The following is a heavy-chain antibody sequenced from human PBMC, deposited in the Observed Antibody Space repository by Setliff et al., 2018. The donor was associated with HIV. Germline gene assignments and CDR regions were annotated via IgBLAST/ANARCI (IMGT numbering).Heavy chain of an antibody. CDR2: MSHSGST. D-gene: IGHD6-19*01. CDR3: ARGYSNVWPPIYNWFDP. Sequence: SETLSLICTVSGYSINSGYYWGWIRQPPGKGLEWIGSMSHSGSTYYNPSLKSRLTISVDTSKNQFSLKLSSVTAADTAVYYCARGYSNVWPPIYNWFDPWGQGTLVTVSS. J-gene: IGHJ5*02. CDR1: GYSINSGYY. V-gene: IGHV4-38-2*02.